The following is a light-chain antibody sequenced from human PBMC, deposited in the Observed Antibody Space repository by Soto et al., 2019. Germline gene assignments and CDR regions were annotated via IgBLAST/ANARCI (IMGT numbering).Light chain of an antibody. J-gene: IGKJ2*01. V-gene: IGKV2-24*01. CDR1: QSLVHSNGNTY. CDR3: MQATQLPYT. CDR2: DVS. Sequence: EIVMTQTPLSSPVTLGQPASISCRSSQSLVHSNGNTYLTWLQQSPGQAPRPLISDVSNRFSGVPDKFSGGGAGTDFTLRISRVEAEDVGVYYCMQATQLPYTSGQGTKLEIQ.